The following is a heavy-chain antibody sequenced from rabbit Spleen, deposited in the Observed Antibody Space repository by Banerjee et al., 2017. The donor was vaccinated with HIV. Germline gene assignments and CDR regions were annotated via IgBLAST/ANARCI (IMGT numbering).Heavy chain of an antibody. CDR2: IEPIFGNT. CDR3: ARDYSSGWGDLSFYFGL. V-gene: IGHV1S7*01. CDR1: GFDFSNYG. D-gene: IGHD4-1*01. Sequence: QQLEESGGGLVQPGGSLKLSCKASGFDFSNYGVSWVRQAPGKGLEWIGYIEPIFGNTYYANWVNGRFTISSHNAQNTLYLQLSSLTAADTATYFCARDYSSGWGDLSFYFGLWGPGTLVTVS. J-gene: IGHJ4*01.